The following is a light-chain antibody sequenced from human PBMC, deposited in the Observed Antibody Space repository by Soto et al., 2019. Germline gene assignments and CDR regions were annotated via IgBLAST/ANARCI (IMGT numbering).Light chain of an antibody. J-gene: IGLJ1*01. V-gene: IGLV2-23*02. CDR3: CSYAGSGTDNYV. CDR2: EVS. CDR1: SSDIGGYDY. Sequence: QSVLTQPPSASGSPGQSVTISCTGTSSDIGGYDYVSWYQQHPGKAPKLIIYEVSKRPSGVSNRFSGSKSGNTAFLTISGLQAEDEADYYCCSYAGSGTDNYVFGSGTQLTVL.